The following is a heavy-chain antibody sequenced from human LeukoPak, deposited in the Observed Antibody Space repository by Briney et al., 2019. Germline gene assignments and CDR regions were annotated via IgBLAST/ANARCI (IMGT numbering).Heavy chain of an antibody. CDR3: AASIAVAGTPFDY. J-gene: IGHJ4*02. CDR1: GGSISSYY. CDR2: IYYSGST. Sequence: MPSETLSLTCTVSGGSISSYYWSWIRQPPGKGLEWIGYIYYSGSTNYNPSLKSRVTISVDTSKNQFSLKLSSVTAADTAVYYCAASIAVAGTPFDYWGQGTLVTVSS. V-gene: IGHV4-59*01. D-gene: IGHD6-19*01.